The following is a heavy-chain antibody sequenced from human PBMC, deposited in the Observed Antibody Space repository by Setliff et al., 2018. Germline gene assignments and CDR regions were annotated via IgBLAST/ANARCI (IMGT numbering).Heavy chain of an antibody. CDR3: ARVWKTQLWLLKSAHFDY. CDR2: INHSGGT. Sequence: SETLSLTCAVQGGPFSGYYWSWIRQPPGKGLESIGDINHSGGTNYNPSLKSRVTISVDTSKNQFSLKLSSVTAADTAVYYCARVWKTQLWLLKSAHFDYWGQGTLVTVSS. D-gene: IGHD5-18*01. J-gene: IGHJ4*02. V-gene: IGHV4-34*01. CDR1: GGPFSGYY.